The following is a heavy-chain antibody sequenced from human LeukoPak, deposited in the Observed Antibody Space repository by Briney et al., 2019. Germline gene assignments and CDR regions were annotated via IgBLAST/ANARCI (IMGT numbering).Heavy chain of an antibody. Sequence: SETLSLTCAVYGGSFNGYYWSWIRQSPGKGLEWIGEIKFSEETKYNPSLKSRVTISGDTSKNQFSLKLSSVTAADTAVYYCARHLRSTSTSFDYWGRGTLLTVSS. CDR3: ARHLRSTSTSFDY. CDR1: GGSFNGYY. CDR2: IKFSEET. V-gene: IGHV4-34*01. D-gene: IGHD2-2*01. J-gene: IGHJ4*02.